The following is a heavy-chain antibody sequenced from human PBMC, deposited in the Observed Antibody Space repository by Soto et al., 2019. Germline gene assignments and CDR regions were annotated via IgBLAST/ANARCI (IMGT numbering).Heavy chain of an antibody. V-gene: IGHV3-23*01. CDR1: GFTFISDA. CDR2: ISGSGGST. Sequence: GGSLRLSCAASGFTFISDAMSWVRQAPGKGLEWVSAISGSGGSTYYADSVKGRFTISRDNSKNTLYLQMNSLRAEDTAVYYCARGYDFWSGYTAFDYWGQGILVTVSS. D-gene: IGHD3-3*01. J-gene: IGHJ4*02. CDR3: ARGYDFWSGYTAFDY.